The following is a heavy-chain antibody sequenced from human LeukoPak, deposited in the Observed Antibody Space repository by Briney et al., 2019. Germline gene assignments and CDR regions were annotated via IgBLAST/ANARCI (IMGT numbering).Heavy chain of an antibody. Sequence: SVKVSCKASGGTFSSYAISWVRQAPGQGLEWMGGTIPIFGTANYAQKFQGRVTITADESTSTAYMELSSLRSEDTAVYYCAREGIRTSTLDYWGQGTLVTVSS. CDR2: TIPIFGTA. V-gene: IGHV1-69*01. CDR3: AREGIRTSTLDY. D-gene: IGHD6-6*01. J-gene: IGHJ4*02. CDR1: GGTFSSYA.